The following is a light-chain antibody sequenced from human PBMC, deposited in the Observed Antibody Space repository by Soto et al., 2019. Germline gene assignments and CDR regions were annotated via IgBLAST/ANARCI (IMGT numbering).Light chain of an antibody. CDR2: AVS. J-gene: IGKJ5*01. V-gene: IGKV3-20*01. CDR3: QQYGSSQIT. Sequence: EIVLTQSPVTLSLSPGERAPLSCRARQSVSNHLAWYQQNPGQAPRLVIFAVSIRAPGIPDRFSGSGSGTDFTLTISRLEPEDFAVYYCQQYGSSQITFGQGTRLEIK. CDR1: QSVSNH.